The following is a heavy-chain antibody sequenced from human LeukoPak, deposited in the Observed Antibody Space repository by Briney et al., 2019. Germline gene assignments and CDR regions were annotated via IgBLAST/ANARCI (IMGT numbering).Heavy chain of an antibody. J-gene: IGHJ6*03. CDR2: IYYSGST. CDR1: GGSIGSYY. Sequence: PSETLSLTCTVSGGSIGSYYWSWIRQPPGKGLEWIGYIYYSGSTNYNPSLKSRVTISVDTSKNQFSLKLSSVTAADTAVYYCARGGVVVPAAIGSYYMDVWGKGTTVTVSS. D-gene: IGHD2-2*01. CDR3: ARGGVVVPAAIGSYYMDV. V-gene: IGHV4-59*01.